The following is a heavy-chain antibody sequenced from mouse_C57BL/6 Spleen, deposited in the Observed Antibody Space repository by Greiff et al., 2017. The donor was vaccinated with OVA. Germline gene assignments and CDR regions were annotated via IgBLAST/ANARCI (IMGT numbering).Heavy chain of an antibody. J-gene: IGHJ3*01. Sequence: QVQLQQPGAELVRPGSSVKLSCKASGYTFTSYWMHWVKQRPIQGLEWIGNIDPSDSETHYNQKFKDKATLTVDKSSSTAYMQLSSLTSEDSAVYYCASLTGTGGFAYWGQGTLVTVSA. CDR1: GYTFTSYW. CDR2: IDPSDSET. V-gene: IGHV1-52*01. D-gene: IGHD4-1*01. CDR3: ASLTGTGGFAY.